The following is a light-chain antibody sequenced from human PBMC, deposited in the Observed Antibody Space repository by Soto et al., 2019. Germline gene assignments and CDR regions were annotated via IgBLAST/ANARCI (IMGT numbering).Light chain of an antibody. CDR1: ESIDSW. CDR2: KAS. J-gene: IGKJ1*01. CDR3: KQYNSYRA. V-gene: IGKV1-5*03. Sequence: DIQMTQSPSSLSASVGDRVTITCGASESIDSWLAWHQQKPGRAPKLLISKASSLESGVPSRFSGSGFGTEFTLTIRSLQPDDFATYYCKQYNSYRAFGQGTKVDIK.